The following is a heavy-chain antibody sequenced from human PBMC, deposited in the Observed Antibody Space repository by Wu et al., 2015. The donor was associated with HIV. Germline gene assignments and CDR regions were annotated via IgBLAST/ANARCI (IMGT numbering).Heavy chain of an antibody. Sequence: QVQLVQSGAEVKKPGSSVKVSCKASGGTFSSYAISWVRQAPGQGLEWMGGVIPIFGTPNYAQKFQGRVTIVTDESTSTAYMELSSLRSEDTAVYYCARDSGIVVIPSAIGNAFDIWGQGTMVTVSS. CDR1: GGTFSSYA. V-gene: IGHV1-69*05. D-gene: IGHD2-2*02. CDR2: VIPIFGTP. J-gene: IGHJ3*02. CDR3: ARDSGIVVIPSAIGNAFDI.